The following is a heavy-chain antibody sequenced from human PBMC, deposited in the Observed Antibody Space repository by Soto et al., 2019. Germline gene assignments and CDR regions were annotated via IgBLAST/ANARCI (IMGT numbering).Heavy chain of an antibody. CDR2: INEGGFT. Sequence: LETQSLTCSVGEGCFSCHDWSGIRQPPGKWLEWIGEINEGGFTNFNPSLESRLTISVDTSKKEYSLKLTSVTAADTAAYFCARAHHYYESSGKSQSDYWGQGTLVSVYS. CDR3: ARAHHYYESSGKSQSDY. CDR1: EGCFSCHD. D-gene: IGHD3-22*01. J-gene: IGHJ4*02. V-gene: IGHV4-34*01.